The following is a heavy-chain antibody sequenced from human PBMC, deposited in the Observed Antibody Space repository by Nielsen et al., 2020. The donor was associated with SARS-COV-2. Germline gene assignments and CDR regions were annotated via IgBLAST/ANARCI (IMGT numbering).Heavy chain of an antibody. CDR1: GGSLKYA. CDR2: INAGNGNT. J-gene: IGHJ3*02. V-gene: IGHV1-3*01. CDR3: ARDLKLVGAIRRDSPDAFDI. Sequence: ASVKVSCKVSGGSLKYAISWVRQAPGQRLEWMGWINAGNGNTKSSQKFQGRVTITRDTSASTAYMELSSLRSEDTAVYYCARDLKLVGAIRRDSPDAFDIWGQGTMVTVSS. D-gene: IGHD1-26*01.